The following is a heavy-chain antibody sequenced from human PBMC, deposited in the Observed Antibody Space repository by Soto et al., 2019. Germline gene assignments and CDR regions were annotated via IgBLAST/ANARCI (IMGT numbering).Heavy chain of an antibody. J-gene: IGHJ3*02. V-gene: IGHV3-74*01. CDR2: INSDGSYT. CDR3: ARDRSTIYAFDI. Sequence: PGGSLRLSCAASGFTFSNYWMHWVRQAPGMGLVWVSRINSDGSYTSYADSVKGRFTISRDNPKSTLYLQMNSLRAEDTAVYYCARDRSTIYAFDIWGQGTMVTVSS. D-gene: IGHD3-3*01. CDR1: GFTFSNYW.